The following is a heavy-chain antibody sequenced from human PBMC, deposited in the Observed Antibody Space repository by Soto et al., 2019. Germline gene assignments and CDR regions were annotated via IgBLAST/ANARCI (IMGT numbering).Heavy chain of an antibody. D-gene: IGHD4-17*01. V-gene: IGHV4-39*01. CDR1: GGSISSPTYY. Sequence: SETLSLTCSVSGGSISSPTYYWGWVRRAPGGGPEWIGNIFYNGRTDYNPSLQSRVTISVDTSKNQFSLKLSSVTAADTAVYYCARYGLREGFGYWGQGTLVTVSS. CDR3: ARYGLREGFGY. J-gene: IGHJ4*02. CDR2: IFYNGRT.